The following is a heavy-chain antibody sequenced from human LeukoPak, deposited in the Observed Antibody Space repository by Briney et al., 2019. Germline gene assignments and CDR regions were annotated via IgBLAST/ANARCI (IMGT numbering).Heavy chain of an antibody. CDR1: GGSISSSSYY. D-gene: IGHD5-18*01. CDR2: IYYSGST. J-gene: IGHJ2*01. CDR3: ARHVHEDPAMAQYWFFDL. V-gene: IGHV4-39*01. Sequence: SETLSLTCTVSGGSISSSSYYWGWIRQPPGKGLEWIGSIYYSGSTYYNPSLKSRVTISVDTSKNQFSLKLSSVTAAETAVYYCARHVHEDPAMAQYWFFDLWGRGTLVTVSS.